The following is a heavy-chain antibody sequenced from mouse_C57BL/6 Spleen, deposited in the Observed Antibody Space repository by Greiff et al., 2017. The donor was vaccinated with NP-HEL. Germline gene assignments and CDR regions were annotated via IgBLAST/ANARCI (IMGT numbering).Heavy chain of an antibody. J-gene: IGHJ3*01. Sequence: EVQLQQSGPELVKPGASVKISCKASGYTFTDYYMNWVKQSHGKSLEWIGDINPNNGGTSYNQKFKGKATLTVDKSSSTAYMELRSLTSEDSAVYYCALSYYYGSSFWFAYWGQGTLVTVSA. V-gene: IGHV1-26*01. CDR3: ALSYYYGSSFWFAY. D-gene: IGHD1-1*01. CDR1: GYTFTDYY. CDR2: INPNNGGT.